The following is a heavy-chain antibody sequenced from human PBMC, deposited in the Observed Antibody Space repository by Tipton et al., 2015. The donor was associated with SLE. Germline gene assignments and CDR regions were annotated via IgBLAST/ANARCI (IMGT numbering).Heavy chain of an antibody. J-gene: IGHJ3*02. CDR1: GFTFSSYW. CDR2: ISSSGSTI. D-gene: IGHD4-17*01. CDR3: ARDHRGDHDAFDI. Sequence: GSLRLSCAASGFTFSSYWMSWVRQAPGKGLEWVSYISSSGSTIYYADSVKGRFTISRDNAKNSLYLQMNSLRAEDTAVYYCARDHRGDHDAFDIWGQGTMVTVSS. V-gene: IGHV3-48*03.